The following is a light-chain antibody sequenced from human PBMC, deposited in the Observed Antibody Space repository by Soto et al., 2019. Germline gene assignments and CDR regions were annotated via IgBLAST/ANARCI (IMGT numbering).Light chain of an antibody. CDR2: GTS. J-gene: IGKJ1*01. CDR3: LQDRSYPRT. V-gene: IGKV1-6*01. Sequence: AIQMTQSPSSLSASVGDRVTITCRASQDIRNELGWYQQRPGKAPKALIYGTSNLQSGVPSRFSGSGFGTDFTLTSSSLHPEDFATYYCLQDRSYPRTFGQGTKVESK. CDR1: QDIRNE.